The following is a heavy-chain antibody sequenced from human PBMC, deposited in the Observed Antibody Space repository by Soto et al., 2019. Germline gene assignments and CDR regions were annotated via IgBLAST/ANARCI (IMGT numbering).Heavy chain of an antibody. V-gene: IGHV5-51*01. CDR1: GYNFAGYW. CDR3: ARWGVSIRPFHY. CDR2: IYPSDSDT. J-gene: IGHJ4*02. D-gene: IGHD3-10*01. Sequence: GESLKISCNSSGYNFAGYWIAWVRQMPGKGLALMGIIYPSDSDTRYRPSFQGQVTISADKSISLAYLQWNSLRAPDTAMYYCARWGVSIRPFHYWGQGTQVTVYS.